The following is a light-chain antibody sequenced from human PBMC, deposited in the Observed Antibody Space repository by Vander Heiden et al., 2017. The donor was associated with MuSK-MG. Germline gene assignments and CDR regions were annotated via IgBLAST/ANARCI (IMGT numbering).Light chain of an antibody. V-gene: IGLV1-40*01. CDR2: GNS. Sequence: QSVLTQPPSVSGAPGQSVTISSTGSSPNIGAGYDVHWYQQLPGTATKLLIYGNSNRPSGVPDRFSGSKSGTSASMAITGLQAEDEADDYCQSYDSSMSGSVVFGGGTKLTVL. CDR3: QSYDSSMSGSVV. J-gene: IGLJ2*01. CDR1: SPNIGAGYD.